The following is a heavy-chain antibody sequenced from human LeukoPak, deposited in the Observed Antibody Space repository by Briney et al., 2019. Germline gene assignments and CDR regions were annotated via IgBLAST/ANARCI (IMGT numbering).Heavy chain of an antibody. D-gene: IGHD3-16*01. J-gene: IGHJ4*01. Sequence: SETLSLTCTVSGGSISSYYWSWIRQPPGKGLEWIGYIYYTGNTHYNFSLKSRVTISVATSKNQFSLKLSSVTAADTATYYCARGGRDGGGFEYWGHGTLVTVSS. CDR1: GGSISSYY. CDR2: IYYTGNT. CDR3: ARGGRDGGGFEY. V-gene: IGHV4-59*01.